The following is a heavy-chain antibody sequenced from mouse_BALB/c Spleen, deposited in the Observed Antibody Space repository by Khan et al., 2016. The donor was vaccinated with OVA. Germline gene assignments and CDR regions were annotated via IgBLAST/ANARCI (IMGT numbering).Heavy chain of an antibody. CDR2: ISSAGSYT. CDR3: ARLGYDEAWFAY. Sequence: EVELVESGGDLVKPGGSLKLSCAASGFTFSNYDMSWVRQTPDKRLEWVATISSAGSYTYYSDSVKGRFTFSRDNATNTLNMQLSRLQSEDTAMYDGARLGYDEAWFAYWGQGTLVTVAA. D-gene: IGHD2-2*01. J-gene: IGHJ3*01. V-gene: IGHV5-6*01. CDR1: GFTFSNYD.